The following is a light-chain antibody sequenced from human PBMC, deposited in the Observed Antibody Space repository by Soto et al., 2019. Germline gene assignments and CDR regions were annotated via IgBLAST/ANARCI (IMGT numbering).Light chain of an antibody. CDR1: SSDIGTYNH. J-gene: IGLJ1*01. CDR2: EVN. CDR3: CSYTTSDTRV. V-gene: IGLV2-14*01. Sequence: QSALTQPASVSGSPGQSITISCIGSSSDIGTYNHVSWYQHHPGKAPKLMIYEVNNRPSGVSNRFSGSKSGYTASLTISGLQAEDEADYYCCSYTTSDTRVFGTGTKVTVL.